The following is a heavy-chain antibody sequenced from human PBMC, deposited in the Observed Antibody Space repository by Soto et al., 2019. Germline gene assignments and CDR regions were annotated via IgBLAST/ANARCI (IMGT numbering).Heavy chain of an antibody. CDR2: ISAYNGNT. V-gene: IGHV1-18*01. Sequence: ASLKVSCKSSGYTFTSYGIIWVRQAPGQGLEWMGWISAYNGNTNYAQKLQGRVTMTTDTSTSTAYMELRSLRSDDTAVYYCAGGINYYGSGSFDYWGQGTLVNVSS. CDR3: AGGINYYGSGSFDY. D-gene: IGHD3-10*01. J-gene: IGHJ4*02. CDR1: GYTFTSYG.